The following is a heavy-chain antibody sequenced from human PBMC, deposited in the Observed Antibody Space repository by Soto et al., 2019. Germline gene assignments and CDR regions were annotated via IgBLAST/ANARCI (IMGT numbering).Heavy chain of an antibody. V-gene: IGHV1-69*01. CDR3: ARAAHPSYYSNAPRYYFDY. J-gene: IGHJ4*02. D-gene: IGHD4-4*01. CDR1: GGTFSSYA. CDR2: ITPIFGTA. Sequence: QVQLVQSGAEVKKPGSSVKVSCKASGGTFSSYAISWVRQAPGQGLEWMGGITPIFGTANYAQKFQGRVTITADESTSTAYMELSSLRSEDTAVYYCARAAHPSYYSNAPRYYFDYWGQGTLVTVSS.